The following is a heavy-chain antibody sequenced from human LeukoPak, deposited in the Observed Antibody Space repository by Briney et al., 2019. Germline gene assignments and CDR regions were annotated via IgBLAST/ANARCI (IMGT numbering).Heavy chain of an antibody. Sequence: PSETLSLTCTVSGGSISSSSYYWGWIRQPPGKGLEWIGSIYYSGSTYYNPSLKSRVTISVDTSKNQFSLKLSSVTAADTAVYYCARVGSVKYQLLQYYFDYWGQGTLVTVSS. CDR1: GGSISSSSYY. CDR3: ARVGSVKYQLLQYYFDY. D-gene: IGHD2-2*01. V-gene: IGHV4-39*01. CDR2: IYYSGST. J-gene: IGHJ4*02.